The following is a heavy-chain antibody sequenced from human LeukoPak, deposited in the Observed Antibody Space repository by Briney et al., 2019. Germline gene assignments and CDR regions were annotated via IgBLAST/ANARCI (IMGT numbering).Heavy chain of an antibody. D-gene: IGHD3-9*01. J-gene: IGHJ6*02. V-gene: IGHV3-21*01. CDR2: ISSSSSYI. Sequence: GGSLRLSCAASGFTFSSYSMNWVRQAPGKGLEWVSSISSSSSYIYYADSVKGRFTISRDNAKNSLYLQMNSLRAEDTAVYYCAKLAMTGVDYYYGMDVWGQGTTVTVSS. CDR1: GFTFSSYS. CDR3: AKLAMTGVDYYYGMDV.